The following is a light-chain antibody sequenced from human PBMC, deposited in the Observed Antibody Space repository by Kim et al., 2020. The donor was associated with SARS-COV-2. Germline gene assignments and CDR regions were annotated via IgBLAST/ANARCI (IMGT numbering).Light chain of an antibody. CDR3: MQGTHWPYT. J-gene: IGKJ2*01. CDR1: QSLEYSDGNTY. V-gene: IGKV2-30*01. CDR2: TVS. Sequence: VVMTQSPLSLPVTLGQPASISCRSSQSLEYSDGNTYLTWFHQRPGQSPRRLIYTVSDRDSGVPDRFSGSGSGTDFTLKISRVEAEDVGVYYCMQGTHWPYTFGQGTKLEI.